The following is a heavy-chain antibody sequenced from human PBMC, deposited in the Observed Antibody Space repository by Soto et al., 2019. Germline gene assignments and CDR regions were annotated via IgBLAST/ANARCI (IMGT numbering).Heavy chain of an antibody. CDR1: GYTFTSYG. CDR2: ISAYNGNT. Sequence: VSCKASGYTFTSYGISWVRQAPGQGLEWMGWISAYNGNTNYAQKLQGRVTMTTDTSTSTAYMELRSLRSDDTAVYYCARDTPRITMVRGVIIKPYFDYWGQGTLVTVSS. J-gene: IGHJ4*02. D-gene: IGHD3-10*01. CDR3: ARDTPRITMVRGVIIKPYFDY. V-gene: IGHV1-18*04.